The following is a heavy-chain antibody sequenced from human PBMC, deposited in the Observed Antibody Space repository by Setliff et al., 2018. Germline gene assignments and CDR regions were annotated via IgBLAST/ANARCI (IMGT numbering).Heavy chain of an antibody. CDR2: IYSNGNT. Sequence: SETLSLTCLVSGVSTSNVNYYWAWIRQPPGKGLEWIASIYSNGNTYYNPSLKSRVTMSVVTSKNQFSLNLRSVASTDTSVYYCARSGYFDFWRGYGVGALDVWGHGTTVTVSS. CDR1: GVSTSNVNYY. D-gene: IGHD3-3*01. J-gene: IGHJ3*01. CDR3: ARSGYFDFWRGYGVGALDV. V-gene: IGHV4-39*01.